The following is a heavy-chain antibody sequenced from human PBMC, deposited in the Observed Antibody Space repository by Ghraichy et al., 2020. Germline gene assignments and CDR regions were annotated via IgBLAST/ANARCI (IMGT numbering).Heavy chain of an antibody. V-gene: IGHV3-7*01. CDR3: ARDLGSGWYFDY. D-gene: IGHD6-19*01. J-gene: IGHJ4*02. CDR1: GFIFSGYW. CDR2: IKKDGSEK. Sequence: GGSLRLSCAASGFIFSGYWMSWVRQAPGKGLERVANIKKDGSEKYYVDSVKGRFTISRDNAKNSLYLQMNSLRAEDTAVYYCARDLGSGWYFDYWGQGTLVTVSS.